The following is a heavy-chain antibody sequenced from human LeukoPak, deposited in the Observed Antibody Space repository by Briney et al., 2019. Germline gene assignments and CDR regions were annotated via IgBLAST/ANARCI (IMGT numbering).Heavy chain of an antibody. D-gene: IGHD2-2*01. V-gene: IGHV1-2*04. Sequence: GASVKVSCKASGYTFTGYYIHWVRQAPGQGLEWMGWIDPNSGDTNYGQRFQGWVTMTRDTSISTAYMELSRLKSDDTAMYYCARLGTSGYQLLNPYMDVWGKGTTVTVSS. J-gene: IGHJ6*03. CDR2: IDPNSGDT. CDR1: GYTFTGYY. CDR3: ARLGTSGYQLLNPYMDV.